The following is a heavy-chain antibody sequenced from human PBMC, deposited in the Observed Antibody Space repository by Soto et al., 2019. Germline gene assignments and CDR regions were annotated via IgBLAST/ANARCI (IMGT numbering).Heavy chain of an antibody. CDR1: GFTFSSYA. CDR3: ARVSCSGGSCCPHFDY. J-gene: IGHJ4*02. Sequence: GGSLRLSCAASGFTFSSYAMSWVRQAPGKGLEWVSAISGSGGSTYYADSVKGRFTISRDNSKNTLYLQMNSLRAEDTALYHCARVSCSGGSCCPHFDYWGQGTLVTV. V-gene: IGHV3-23*01. CDR2: ISGSGGST. D-gene: IGHD2-15*01.